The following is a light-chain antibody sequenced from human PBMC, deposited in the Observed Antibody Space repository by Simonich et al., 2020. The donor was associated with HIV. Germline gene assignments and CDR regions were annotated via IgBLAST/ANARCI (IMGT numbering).Light chain of an antibody. CDR1: QSVSSY. V-gene: IGKV3-11*01. CDR3: QQRSNWPIT. J-gene: IGKJ5*01. Sequence: EIVLTQSPATLSLSPGERATPSCRAGQSVSSYLAWYQQKPGQAPRLLIYDASNRATGIPARFSGSGSGTDFTLTISSLEPEDFAVYYCQQRSNWPITFGQGTRLEIK. CDR2: DAS.